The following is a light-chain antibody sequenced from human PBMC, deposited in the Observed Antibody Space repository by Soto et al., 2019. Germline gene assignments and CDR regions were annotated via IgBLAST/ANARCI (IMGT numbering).Light chain of an antibody. J-gene: IGKJ2*01. CDR3: QQLNNLPYT. CDR2: AAS. Sequence: DIQLTQSPSFRSASIGDRVTFTCRPSEGISSYLAWYQQKPGKAPKLLIYAASTLQGGVPSTFSGSGSGTEFTLTISSLQPEYFGTYYCQQLNNLPYTFGQGTKLEIK. CDR1: EGISSY. V-gene: IGKV1-9*01.